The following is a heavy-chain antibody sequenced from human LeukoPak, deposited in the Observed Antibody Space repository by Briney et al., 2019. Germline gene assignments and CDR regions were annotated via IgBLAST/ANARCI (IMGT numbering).Heavy chain of an antibody. CDR2: IYSRGST. J-gene: IGHJ3*02. CDR3: ARDGFSSGYPYDAFDI. V-gene: IGHV3-53*01. CDR1: GFTVSSNY. Sequence: PGGSLRLSCAASGFTVSSNYMSWVRQAPGKGLEWVSVIYSRGSTYYADSVKGRFTISRDNSKNTLYLQMNSLRAEDTAVYYCARDGFSSGYPYDAFDIWGQGTMVTVSS. D-gene: IGHD3-22*01.